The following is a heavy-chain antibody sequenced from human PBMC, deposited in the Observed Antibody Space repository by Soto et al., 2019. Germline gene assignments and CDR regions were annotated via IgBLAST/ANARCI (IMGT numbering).Heavy chain of an antibody. Sequence: ASVKVSCKASGGTFSSYAISWVRQAPGQGLEWMGGIIPIFGTANYAQKFQGRVTITADESTSTAYMELSSLRSEDTAVYYCARSRPYDFWSGPNWFDPWGQGTLVTVSS. V-gene: IGHV1-69*13. J-gene: IGHJ5*02. D-gene: IGHD3-3*01. CDR1: GGTFSSYA. CDR2: IIPIFGTA. CDR3: ARSRPYDFWSGPNWFDP.